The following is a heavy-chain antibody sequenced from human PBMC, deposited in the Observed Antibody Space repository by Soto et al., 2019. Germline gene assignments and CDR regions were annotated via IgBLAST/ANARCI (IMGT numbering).Heavy chain of an antibody. CDR1: GFTFSSYA. J-gene: IGHJ6*02. CDR2: ISGSGGRT. Sequence: EVQLLESGGGLVRPGGSPRLSCAASGFTFSSYAMSWVRQAPGKGLEWVSVISGSGGRTYYADSVKGRFTISRDNSKNTLYLQMNSLRAEDTAVYYCAKDGTYYDFWTPYGMDVWGQGTTVTVSS. D-gene: IGHD3-3*01. CDR3: AKDGTYYDFWTPYGMDV. V-gene: IGHV3-23*01.